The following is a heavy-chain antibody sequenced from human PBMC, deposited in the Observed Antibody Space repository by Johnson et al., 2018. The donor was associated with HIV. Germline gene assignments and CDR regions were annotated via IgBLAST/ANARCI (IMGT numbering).Heavy chain of an antibody. Sequence: VQLVESGGGLVQPGGSLRLSCAASGFTFSSYAMSWVRQAPGKGLEWVSAIYSGGSTYYADSVKGRFTISRDNSKNTLYLQMNSMRAEDTAVYYCAKEVGGLVNNAFDIWGQGTMVTVSS. CDR2: IYSGGST. CDR1: GFTFSSYA. V-gene: IGHV3-23*04. CDR3: AKEVGGLVNNAFDI. J-gene: IGHJ3*02. D-gene: IGHD3-9*01.